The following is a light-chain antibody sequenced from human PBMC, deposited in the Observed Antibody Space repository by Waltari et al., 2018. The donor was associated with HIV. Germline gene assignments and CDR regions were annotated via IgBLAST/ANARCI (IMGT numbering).Light chain of an antibody. CDR3: QQYHESPRT. Sequence: ATRMTQSPPSVSAATGDTVTITCRASRDIDTPLAWYQHKPGSAPHLPIYGASTLQKGVPPRFNGSGSGTSFSLTVTCLQSEDFATFFCQQYHESPRTFGQGTTVEV. CDR2: GAS. CDR1: RDIDTP. J-gene: IGKJ1*01. V-gene: IGKV1-8*01.